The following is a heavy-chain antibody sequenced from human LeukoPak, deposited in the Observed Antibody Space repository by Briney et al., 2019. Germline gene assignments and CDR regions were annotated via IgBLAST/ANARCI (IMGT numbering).Heavy chain of an antibody. V-gene: IGHV4-4*02. CDR1: GGSISSSNW. D-gene: IGHD2-15*01. CDR2: IYHSGST. J-gene: IGHJ4*02. CDR3: ARGRRYCSGGSCFQPPDY. Sequence: SETLSLTCAVSGGSISSSNWWSWVRQPPGKGLEWSGEIYHSGSTNYNPSLKSRVTISVDKSKNQFSLTLSSVTAADTAVYYCARGRRYCSGGSCFQPPDYWGQGTLVTVSS.